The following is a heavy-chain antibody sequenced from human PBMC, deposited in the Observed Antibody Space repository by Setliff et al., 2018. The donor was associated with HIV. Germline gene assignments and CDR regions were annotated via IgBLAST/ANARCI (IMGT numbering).Heavy chain of an antibody. Sequence: GGSLRLSCAASGFTFDDYWMGWVRQAPGKGLEWVANIKQDGSEKYYVDSVKGRFTISRDNAKNSLYLQMNSLRAEDTAVYYCARVADSITIFGVVAAYFQHWGQGTLVTVSS. J-gene: IGHJ1*01. CDR3: ARVADSITIFGVVAAYFQH. V-gene: IGHV3-7*01. CDR1: GFTFDDYW. CDR2: IKQDGSEK. D-gene: IGHD3-3*01.